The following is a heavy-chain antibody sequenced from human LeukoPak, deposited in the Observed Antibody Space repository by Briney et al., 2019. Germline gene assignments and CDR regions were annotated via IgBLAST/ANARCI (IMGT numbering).Heavy chain of an antibody. CDR1: GFTFSSYS. D-gene: IGHD3-22*01. Sequence: PGGSLRLSCAASGFTFSSYSMNWVRQAPGKGLEWVSSISSSSSYIYYAESVKGRFTISRDNAKNSLYLQMNSLRAEDTAVYYCARENYDSSGYDYWGQGTLVTVSS. CDR2: ISSSSSYI. J-gene: IGHJ4*02. CDR3: ARENYDSSGYDY. V-gene: IGHV3-21*01.